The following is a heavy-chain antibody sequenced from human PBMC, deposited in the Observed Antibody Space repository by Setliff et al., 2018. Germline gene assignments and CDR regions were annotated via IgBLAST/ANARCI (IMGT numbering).Heavy chain of an antibody. J-gene: IGHJ4*02. CDR1: GFTFDDYG. V-gene: IGHV3-20*04. D-gene: IGHD2-21*02. CDR3: AREGYCGGDCYSID. CDR2: INWNGGST. Sequence: GGSLRLSCAASGFTFDDYGMSWVRQAPGKGLEWVSTINWNGGSTSYADSVKGRFTISRDNSKNTLYLQMNSLRAEDTAVYYCAREGYCGGDCYSIDWGQGTLVTVSS.